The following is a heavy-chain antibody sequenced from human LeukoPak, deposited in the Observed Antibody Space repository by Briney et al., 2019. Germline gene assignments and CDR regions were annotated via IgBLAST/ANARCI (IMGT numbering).Heavy chain of an antibody. Sequence: GGSLRLSCVASGFVFTNTWMHWIRQGPGKGPVWVTRINTDGSSTSYADSVKGRFTISRDNAGKTLYLQMNSLRVEDTAVYYCARDAGGLWGEWHFDLWGRGTLVSVSS. D-gene: IGHD3-16*01. CDR3: ARDAGGLWGEWHFDL. V-gene: IGHV3-74*01. CDR1: GFVFTNTW. CDR2: INTDGSST. J-gene: IGHJ2*01.